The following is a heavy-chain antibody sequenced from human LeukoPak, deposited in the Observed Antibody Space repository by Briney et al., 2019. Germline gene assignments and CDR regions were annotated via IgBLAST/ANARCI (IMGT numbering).Heavy chain of an antibody. CDR2: INPNSGGT. J-gene: IGHJ4*02. D-gene: IGHD4-17*01. Sequence: GASVKVSCKASGYTFTGYYMHWVRQAPGQGLEWMGWINPNSGGTNYAQKFQGRVTMTRDTSISTAYMELNSLRSEDTAVYYCARRYGDKLDVYFDYWGQGTLVTVSS. CDR1: GYTFTGYY. CDR3: ARRYGDKLDVYFDY. V-gene: IGHV1-2*02.